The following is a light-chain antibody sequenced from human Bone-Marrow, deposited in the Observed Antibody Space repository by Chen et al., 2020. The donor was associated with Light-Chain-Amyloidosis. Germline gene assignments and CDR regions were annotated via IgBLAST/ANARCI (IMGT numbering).Light chain of an antibody. CDR1: NVGSTR. V-gene: IGLV3-21*02. Sequence: SYVLTQPSSVSVAPGQTATISCRGNNVGSTRVHWYQQTPGQAHLLVVYDDSYRPSGIPERLSGSNSGNTATMTISRVDAGDEADYYCQVWDRSSDRPVFVGGTKLTVL. J-gene: IGLJ3*02. CDR2: DDS. CDR3: QVWDRSSDRPV.